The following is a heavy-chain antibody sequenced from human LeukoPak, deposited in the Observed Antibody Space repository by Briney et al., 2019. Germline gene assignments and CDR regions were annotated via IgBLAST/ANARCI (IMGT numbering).Heavy chain of an antibody. CDR1: GFTFSNYA. J-gene: IGHJ4*02. Sequence: PGRSLRLSCAASGFTFSNYAMHWVRQAPGKGLEWVAVISYDGTNKYYADSVKGRFTISRDSSRNTLDLQMNSLRVEDTAVYYCAGDAATVTLLPDYWGQGTLVTVSS. CDR2: ISYDGTNK. D-gene: IGHD4-17*01. CDR3: AGDAATVTLLPDY. V-gene: IGHV3-30-3*01.